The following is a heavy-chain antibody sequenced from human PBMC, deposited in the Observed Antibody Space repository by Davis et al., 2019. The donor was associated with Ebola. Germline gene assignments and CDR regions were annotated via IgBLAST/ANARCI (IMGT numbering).Heavy chain of an antibody. CDR2: IYPGDSDT. V-gene: IGHV5-51*01. D-gene: IGHD4-23*01. Sequence: PGGSLRLSCKGSGYSFTSYWIGWVRQMPGKGLEWMGIIYPGDSDTRYSPSFQGQVTISADKSISTAYLQWSSLKASDTAMYYCAREKYGGRDGDAFDIWGQGTTVTVSS. CDR1: GYSFTSYW. J-gene: IGHJ3*02. CDR3: AREKYGGRDGDAFDI.